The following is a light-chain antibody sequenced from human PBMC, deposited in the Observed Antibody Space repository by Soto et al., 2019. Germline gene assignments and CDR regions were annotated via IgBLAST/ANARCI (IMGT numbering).Light chain of an antibody. J-gene: IGLJ2*01. V-gene: IGLV1-40*01. CDR1: SYNIGAGYD. CDR3: LSFDSSLSVV. Sequence: QSVLTQPPSVSGAPGQRVTISFTGSSYNIGAGYDVHWYQQLPGRAPKLLIYGNTNRPSGVPDRFSGSKSGTSASLAITGLQAEDEADYYCLSFDSSLSVVFGGGTKLTVL. CDR2: GNT.